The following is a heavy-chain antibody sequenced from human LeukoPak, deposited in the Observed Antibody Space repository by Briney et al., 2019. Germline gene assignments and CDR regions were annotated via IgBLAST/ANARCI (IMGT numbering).Heavy chain of an antibody. D-gene: IGHD2-15*01. CDR1: GFTFSSYG. Sequence: PGGSLRLSCAASGFTFSSYGMHWVRQAPGKGLEWVAFIRYDGSNKYYADSVKGRFTISRDNSKNTLYLQMNSLRAEDTAVYYCARDGVSAATVFDYWGQGTLVTVSS. CDR3: ARDGVSAATVFDY. J-gene: IGHJ4*02. CDR2: IRYDGSNK. V-gene: IGHV3-30*02.